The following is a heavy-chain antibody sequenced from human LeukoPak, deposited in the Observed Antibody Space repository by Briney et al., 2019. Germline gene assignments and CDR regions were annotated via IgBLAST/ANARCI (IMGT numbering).Heavy chain of an antibody. Sequence: SETLSLTCTVSGGSISSGGYYWSWIRQHPGKGLEWIGYIYYSGSTYYNPSLKSRVTISVDTSKNQFSLKLSSVTAADTAVYYCARVGYSSSWYFGDYYYYGMDVWGQGTTVTVSS. J-gene: IGHJ6*02. CDR3: ARVGYSSSWYFGDYYYYGMDV. CDR2: IYYSGST. V-gene: IGHV4-31*03. D-gene: IGHD6-13*01. CDR1: GGSISSGGYY.